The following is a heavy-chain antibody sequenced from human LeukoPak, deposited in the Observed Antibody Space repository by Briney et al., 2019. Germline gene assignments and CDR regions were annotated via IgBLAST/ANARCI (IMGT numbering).Heavy chain of an antibody. J-gene: IGHJ6*02. CDR3: AKDRSSSSYYGMDV. V-gene: IGHV3-23*01. D-gene: IGHD2-2*01. Sequence: GGSLRLSCAASGFTFSSYALSWVRQAPGKGLEWISIISESGVITYYADSVKGRFNISRDNSKNTLYFQMNSLRAEDTAVYYCAKDRSSSSYYGMDVWGQGTTVTVSS. CDR2: ISESGVIT. CDR1: GFTFSSYA.